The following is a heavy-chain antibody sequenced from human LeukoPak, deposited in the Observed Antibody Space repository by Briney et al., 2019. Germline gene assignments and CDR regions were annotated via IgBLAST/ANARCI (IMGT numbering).Heavy chain of an antibody. CDR3: ASRRINSGYDYDVGATHFDY. V-gene: IGHV4-39*07. Sequence: PSETLSLTCTVSGGSISSSSYYWSWIRQPPGKGLEWIGEINHSGSTNYNPSLKSRVTISVDTSKNQFSLKLSSVTAADTAVYYCASRRINSGYDYDVGATHFDYWGQGTLVTVSS. CDR2: INHSGST. CDR1: GGSISSSSYY. D-gene: IGHD5-12*01. J-gene: IGHJ4*02.